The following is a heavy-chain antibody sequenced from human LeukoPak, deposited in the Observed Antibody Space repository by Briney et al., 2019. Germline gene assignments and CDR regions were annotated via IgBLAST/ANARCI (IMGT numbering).Heavy chain of an antibody. J-gene: IGHJ4*02. V-gene: IGHV3-30*02. CDR3: ARRAGSYSHSYDY. CDR1: GFTFSSYG. D-gene: IGHD2-15*01. CDR2: IRNDGRNK. Sequence: PGGSLRLSCAASGFTFSSYGMHWVRQAPGKGLEWVAFIRNDGRNKYYADSVKGPFTISRDNSKNTLYLQMNSLRAEDTAVYYCARRAGSYSHSYDYWGQGTLVTVSS.